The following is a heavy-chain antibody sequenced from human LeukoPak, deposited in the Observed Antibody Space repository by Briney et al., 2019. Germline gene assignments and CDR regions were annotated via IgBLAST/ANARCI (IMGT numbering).Heavy chain of an antibody. CDR2: IYYNGNT. J-gene: IGHJ5*02. D-gene: IGHD6-19*01. CDR1: GASISSSSYF. V-gene: IGHV4-39*07. CDR3: ARGGIAVAGIGKGWFDP. Sequence: SETLSLTCAVSGASISSSSYFWGWIRQPPGKGLEWIASIYYNGNTYYTPSLKSRVTISVDTSKNQFSLKLSSVTAADTAVYYCARGGIAVAGIGKGWFDPWGQGTLVTVSS.